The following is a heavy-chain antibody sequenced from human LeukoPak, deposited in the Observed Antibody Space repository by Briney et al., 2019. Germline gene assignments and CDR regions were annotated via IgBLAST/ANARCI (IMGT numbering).Heavy chain of an antibody. CDR1: GYTLTGYY. D-gene: IGHD3-22*01. Sequence: GASVKVSCKASGYTLTGYYMRWVRQAPGQGLEWMGCINRNGGGTNYAQKFTGRVTMTRDPSISTAYMELSRLRSDDTDVYSCARDYGSYYDSSGSPDYWGQGTLVTVSS. CDR3: ARDYGSYYDSSGSPDY. V-gene: IGHV1-2*02. CDR2: INRNGGGT. J-gene: IGHJ4*02.